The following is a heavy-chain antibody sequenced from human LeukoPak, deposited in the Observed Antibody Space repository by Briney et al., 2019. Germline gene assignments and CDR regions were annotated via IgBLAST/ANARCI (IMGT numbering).Heavy chain of an antibody. CDR3: ARDRGYTQDY. CDR1: GFIASSNY. D-gene: IGHD5-18*01. Sequence: PGGSLRLSCTASGFIASSNYMSWVRPAPGKGLEWVSLIYSGGSTYYADSVMGRFTISRDNAKNTLYLQISSLRAEDTAVYYYARDRGYTQDYWGQGTLVTVSS. CDR2: IYSGGST. J-gene: IGHJ4*02. V-gene: IGHV3-53*01.